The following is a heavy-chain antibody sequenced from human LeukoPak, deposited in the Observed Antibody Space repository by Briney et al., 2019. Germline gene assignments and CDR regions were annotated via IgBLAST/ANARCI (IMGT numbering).Heavy chain of an antibody. J-gene: IGHJ4*02. CDR2: INSSGGRT. D-gene: IGHD3-22*01. CDR3: ANYYYDTSGYKN. V-gene: IGHV3-23*01. CDR1: GFIFRSYA. Sequence: PGGSLRLSCAASGFIFRSYAMSWVRQAPGKGLEWVSGINSSGGRTYYADSVKGRFTISRDNSKNTLYLQMNSLRAEDTAVYYCANYYYDTSGYKNWGQGTLVTVSS.